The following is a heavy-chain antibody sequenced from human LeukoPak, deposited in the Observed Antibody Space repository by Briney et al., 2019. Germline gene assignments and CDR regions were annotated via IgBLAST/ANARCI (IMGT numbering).Heavy chain of an antibody. J-gene: IGHJ4*02. CDR1: GFSVSSNY. V-gene: IGHV3-33*08. CDR2: IWYDGSNK. Sequence: PGGSLRLSCAASGFSVSSNYMSWVRQAPGKGLEWVAVIWYDGSNKYYADSVKGRFTISRDNSKNTLYLQMNSLRAEDTAVYYCARANYYDISGYDYWGQGTLVTVSS. D-gene: IGHD3-22*01. CDR3: ARANYYDISGYDY.